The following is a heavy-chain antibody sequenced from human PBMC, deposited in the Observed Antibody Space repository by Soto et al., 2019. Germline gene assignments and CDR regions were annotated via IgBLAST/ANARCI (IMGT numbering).Heavy chain of an antibody. V-gene: IGHV4-59*01. CDR3: ATARGAF. Sequence: PSETLSLTCSVSGGSISNDIWSCIRQPPGKGLEWIGSVYSSGSTTYTPSLKSRVTISVDRSKAQFSLKLSSVTAADTAVYYCATARGAFWGQGTLVTVSS. D-gene: IGHD2-21*02. CDR1: GGSISNDI. J-gene: IGHJ1*01. CDR2: VYSSGST.